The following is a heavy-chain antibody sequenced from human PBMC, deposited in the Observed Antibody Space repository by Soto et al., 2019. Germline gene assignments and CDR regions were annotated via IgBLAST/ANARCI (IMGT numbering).Heavy chain of an antibody. J-gene: IGHJ5*02. Sequence: PGGSLRLSCEASGMNFGGYWMHWVRQAPGKGLEWVSHISGTSVYIHYADSVKGRFTISRDNAKNSVYLQMDSLRVEDTAVYYCAREGALKPFSSWGQGALVTVSS. CDR2: ISGTSVYI. CDR1: GMNFGGYW. CDR3: AREGALKPFSS. V-gene: IGHV3-21*01.